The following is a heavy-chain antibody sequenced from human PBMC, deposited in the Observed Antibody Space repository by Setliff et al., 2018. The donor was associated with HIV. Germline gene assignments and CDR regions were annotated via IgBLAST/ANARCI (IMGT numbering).Heavy chain of an antibody. J-gene: IGHJ6*02. Sequence: SETLSLTCAVYGGSFSDYYWSWIRQPPGKGLEWIGEINHSGSTNYNPSLKSRLTISGDTSKNQLSLKLSSVTAADTAVYYCAKLNGYCSGGRCHGYYAMDVWGQGTTVTVSS. V-gene: IGHV4-34*01. CDR3: AKLNGYCSGGRCHGYYAMDV. D-gene: IGHD2-15*01. CDR2: INHSGST. CDR1: GGSFSDYY.